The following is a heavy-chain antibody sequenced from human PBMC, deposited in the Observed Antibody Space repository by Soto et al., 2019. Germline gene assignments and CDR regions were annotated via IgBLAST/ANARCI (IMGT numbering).Heavy chain of an antibody. J-gene: IGHJ3*02. Sequence: ASVKVSCKASGGTFSSYAISWVRQAPGQGLEWMGGIIPIFGTANYAQKFQGRVTITADESTSTAYMELSSLRSEDTAVYYCARGGDYYDSSGYPERGAFDIRGQGTMVTVSS. V-gene: IGHV1-69*13. CDR2: IIPIFGTA. CDR3: ARGGDYYDSSGYPERGAFDI. D-gene: IGHD3-22*01. CDR1: GGTFSSYA.